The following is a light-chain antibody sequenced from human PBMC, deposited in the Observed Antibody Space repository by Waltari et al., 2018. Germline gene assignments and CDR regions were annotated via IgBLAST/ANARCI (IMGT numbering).Light chain of an antibody. Sequence: DIVLTQSPGTLSLSPGERVTLSCRASQTVSSNYLAWFQQKPGQPPRVLIFGASRRAPGIPDRFSGGGSGTDFTLTISSLQPEDFATYYCQQYSTYPPTFGQGTKVDVK. CDR1: QTVSSNY. CDR2: GAS. CDR3: QQYSTYPPT. V-gene: IGKV3-20*01. J-gene: IGKJ1*01.